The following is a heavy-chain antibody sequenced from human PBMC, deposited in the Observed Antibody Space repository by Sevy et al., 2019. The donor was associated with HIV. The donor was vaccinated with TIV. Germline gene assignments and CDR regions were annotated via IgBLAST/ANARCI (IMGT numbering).Heavy chain of an antibody. D-gene: IGHD1-26*01. CDR1: GFTFSSYA. V-gene: IGHV3-23*01. Sequence: GGSLRLSCAASGFTFSSYAMSWVRHAPGKGLEWVSAISGSGGSTYYADSVKGRFTISRDNSKNTLYLQMNSLRAEDTAVYYCAKRGSGSYDFDYWGQGTLVTVSS. CDR2: ISGSGGST. J-gene: IGHJ4*02. CDR3: AKRGSGSYDFDY.